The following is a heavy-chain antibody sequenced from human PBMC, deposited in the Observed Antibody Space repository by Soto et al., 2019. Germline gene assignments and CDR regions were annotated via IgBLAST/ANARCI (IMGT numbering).Heavy chain of an antibody. V-gene: IGHV1-18*01. D-gene: IGHD3-10*01. CDR1: GYTFTSYG. CDR2: ISAYNGNT. J-gene: IGHJ4*02. CDR3: ARVPTYGSGSYSIDY. Sequence: ASVKVSCKASGYTFTSYGISWVRQAPGQGFEWMGWISAYNGNTNYAQKLQGRVTMTTDTSTSTAYMELRSLRSDDTAVYYCARVPTYGSGSYSIDYWGQGTLVTVSS.